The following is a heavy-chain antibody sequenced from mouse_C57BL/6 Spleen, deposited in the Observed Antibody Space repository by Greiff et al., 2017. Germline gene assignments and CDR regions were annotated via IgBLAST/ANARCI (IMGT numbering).Heavy chain of an antibody. D-gene: IGHD2-5*01. CDR1: GFTFSSYA. J-gene: IGHJ3*01. V-gene: IGHV5-4*01. CDR2: ISAGGSYT. CDR3: ARVYYSSSFAY. Sequence: DVHLVESGGGLVRPGGSLKLSCAASGFTFSSYAMSWVRQTPEQRLEWVANISAGGSYTYYPDNVKGRFTISRDKAKTNLYLQMSQLTSEDTAMYYCARVYYSSSFAYWGQGTLVTVSA.